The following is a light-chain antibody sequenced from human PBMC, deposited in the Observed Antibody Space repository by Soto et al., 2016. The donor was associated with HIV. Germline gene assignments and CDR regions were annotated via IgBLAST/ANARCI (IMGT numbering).Light chain of an antibody. CDR2: NDN. V-gene: IGLV3-25*03. Sequence: SYELTQPPSVSVSPGQTARITCSGDALPNQYAFWYQQKPGQAPVLVIYNDNERPSGIPERFSGSSSGTTVTLTISGVQAEDEADYYCQSTDSSGSYVFGSGTKVTV. J-gene: IGLJ1*01. CDR3: QSTDSSGSYV. CDR1: ALPNQY.